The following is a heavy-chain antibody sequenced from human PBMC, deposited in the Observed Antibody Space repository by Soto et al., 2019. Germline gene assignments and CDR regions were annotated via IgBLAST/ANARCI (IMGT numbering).Heavy chain of an antibody. D-gene: IGHD3-9*01. Sequence: EASVKVSCKASGYTFTSYAMHWVRQAPGQRLEWMGWINAGNGNTKYSQKFQGRVTITRDTSASTAYMELSSLRSEDTAVYYCARVGYDILPDAFDIWGQGKMVTVS. CDR2: INAGNGNT. CDR1: GYTFTSYA. V-gene: IGHV1-3*01. J-gene: IGHJ3*02. CDR3: ARVGYDILPDAFDI.